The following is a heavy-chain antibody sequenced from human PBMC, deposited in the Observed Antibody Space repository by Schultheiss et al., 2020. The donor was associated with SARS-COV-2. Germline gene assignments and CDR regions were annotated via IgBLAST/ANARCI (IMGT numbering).Heavy chain of an antibody. V-gene: IGHV3-23*01. J-gene: IGHJ6*02. CDR3: ARRYCSGGRCHLRPRLYGMDV. D-gene: IGHD2-15*01. CDR2: ISGSGGTT. CDR1: GFTFSSYA. Sequence: GGSLRLSCAASGFTFSSYAMSWVRQAPGKGLEWVSAISGSGGTTFYTDSVKGRFTISRDNAKNTLYLQMNSLRAEDTAVYYCARRYCSGGRCHLRPRLYGMDVWGQGTTVTVSS.